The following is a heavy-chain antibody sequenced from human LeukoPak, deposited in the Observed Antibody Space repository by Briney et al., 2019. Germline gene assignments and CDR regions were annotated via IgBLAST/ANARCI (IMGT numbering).Heavy chain of an antibody. CDR3: ARHGSGSSSSWYDY. Sequence: SETLSLTCTVSGGSISSRSYSWGWIRQPPGKGLEWIGGIYYSGITYNNPSLKSRVTISVDTSKNQFSLKLSSVTAADTAVYYCARHGSGSSSSWYDYWGQGTLVTVSS. V-gene: IGHV4-39*01. CDR1: GGSISSRSYS. D-gene: IGHD6-13*01. CDR2: IYYSGIT. J-gene: IGHJ4*02.